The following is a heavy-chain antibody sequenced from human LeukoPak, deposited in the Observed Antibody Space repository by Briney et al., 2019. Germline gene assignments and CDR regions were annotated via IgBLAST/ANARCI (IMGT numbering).Heavy chain of an antibody. J-gene: IGHJ4*02. CDR3: ATDGGTGPGDY. D-gene: IGHD1-1*01. Sequence: ASVKVSCKASGYTFTSYGISWVRQAPGQGLEWMGGFDPEDGETIYAQKFQGRVTMTEDTSTDTAYMELSSLRSEDTAVYYCATDGGTGPGDYWGQGTLVTVSS. CDR1: GYTFTSYG. CDR2: FDPEDGET. V-gene: IGHV1-24*01.